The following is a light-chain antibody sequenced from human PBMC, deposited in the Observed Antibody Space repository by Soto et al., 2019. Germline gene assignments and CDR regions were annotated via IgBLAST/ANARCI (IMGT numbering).Light chain of an antibody. J-gene: IGKJ2*01. CDR2: KAS. V-gene: IGKV1-5*03. Sequence: DIQMTQSPSTLSASVGDRVTITCRASQSISSWLDWYQQKPGKAPKLLIYKASSLESGVQSRFSGSGSGTEFTLTISSLQPDDFATYYCKQYNSSLYTFGQGTKLEIK. CDR1: QSISSW. CDR3: KQYNSSLYT.